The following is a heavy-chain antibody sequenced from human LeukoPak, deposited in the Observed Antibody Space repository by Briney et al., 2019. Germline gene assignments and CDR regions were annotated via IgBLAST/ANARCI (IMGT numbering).Heavy chain of an antibody. J-gene: IGHJ4*02. V-gene: IGHV3-23*01. CDR1: GFTFSSYV. CDR3: ARDFGWVVPAAYAPGY. Sequence: GGSLRLSCAASGFTFSSYVMSWVRQAPGKGLEWVSAITGRAIYGRGGTTYYADSVKGRFTISRDNSKNTLYLQMNSLRAEDTAVYYCARDFGWVVPAAYAPGYWGQGTLVTVSS. D-gene: IGHD2-2*01. CDR2: ITGRAIYGRGGTT.